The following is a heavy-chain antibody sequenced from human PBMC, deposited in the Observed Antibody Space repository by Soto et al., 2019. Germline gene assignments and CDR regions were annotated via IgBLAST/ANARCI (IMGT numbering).Heavy chain of an antibody. V-gene: IGHV3-21*01. Sequence: GGSLRLSCAASGFTFRTSIMSWVRQAPGKGLEWVSSIDSSSSYIYYADSLKGRFIISRDNADNSLYLQMHSLRAEGTAVYYCARDLPIEPTVYYFDYWGQGSLVTVSS. CDR1: GFTFRTSI. D-gene: IGHD1-26*01. J-gene: IGHJ4*02. CDR2: IDSSSSYI. CDR3: ARDLPIEPTVYYFDY.